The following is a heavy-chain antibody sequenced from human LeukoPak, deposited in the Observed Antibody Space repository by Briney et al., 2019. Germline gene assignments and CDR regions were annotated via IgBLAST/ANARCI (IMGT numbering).Heavy chain of an antibody. Sequence: GGSLRLSCAASGFSFGSYGMYWVRQAPGKGLEWVSGISWNSGSIGYADSVKGRFTISRDNAKNSLYLQMSSLRAEDTALYYCAKDMGDSSGYFTSNFDYWGQGTLVTVSS. CDR2: ISWNSGSI. CDR3: AKDMGDSSGYFTSNFDY. CDR1: GFSFGSYG. D-gene: IGHD3-22*01. J-gene: IGHJ4*02. V-gene: IGHV3-9*01.